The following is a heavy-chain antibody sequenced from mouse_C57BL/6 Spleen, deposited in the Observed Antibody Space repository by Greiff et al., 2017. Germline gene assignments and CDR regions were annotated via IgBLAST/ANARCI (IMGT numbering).Heavy chain of an antibody. J-gene: IGHJ2*01. CDR3: AGQDDYGETGFDY. V-gene: IGHV5-12*01. D-gene: IGHD2-4*01. Sequence: EVKLMESGGGLVQPGGSLKLSCAASGFTFSDYYMYWVRQTPEQRLEWVAYISNGGGSTYYPDTVKGRYTISRDNAKNTLYLQMSRLKSEDTAMYYCAGQDDYGETGFDYWGQGTTLTVSS. CDR2: ISNGGGST. CDR1: GFTFSDYY.